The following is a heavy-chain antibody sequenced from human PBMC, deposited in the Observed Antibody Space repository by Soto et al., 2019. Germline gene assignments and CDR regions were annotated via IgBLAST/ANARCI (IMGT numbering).Heavy chain of an antibody. D-gene: IGHD3-3*01. Sequence: QVQVVQSGDEVKETGASVRVSCKTSGSSFTAYGISWVRQAPGQGLEWMGWISCYNGKTKYAQKVQGRVTMTTDTSTNTAYMEVRSLRSDDTAIYYCARDAPPPELRFLEWHNYDYNGMDVWGQGTTVTVSS. J-gene: IGHJ6*02. CDR3: ARDAPPPELRFLEWHNYDYNGMDV. V-gene: IGHV1-18*01. CDR2: ISCYNGKT. CDR1: GSSFTAYG.